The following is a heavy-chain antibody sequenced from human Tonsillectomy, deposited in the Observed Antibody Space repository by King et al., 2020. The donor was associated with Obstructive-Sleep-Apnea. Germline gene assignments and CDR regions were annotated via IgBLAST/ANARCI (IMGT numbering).Heavy chain of an antibody. V-gene: IGHV3-30*02. CDR3: VKYGPLLAS. Sequence: VQLVESGGGMVQPGGSLRLSCAASGFTFSSQRMHWARPAPGKGLEWVAFLQHDERHKFYADSVRGRFTISRDISKNTLYLHMNSLRGEDTATYYCVKYGPLLASWGQRDPHTVPS. D-gene: IGHD3-10*01. CDR1: GFTFSSQR. CDR2: LQHDERHK. J-gene: IGHJ4*02.